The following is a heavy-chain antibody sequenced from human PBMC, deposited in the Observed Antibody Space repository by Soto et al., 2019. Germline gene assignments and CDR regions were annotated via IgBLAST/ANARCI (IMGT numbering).Heavy chain of an antibody. V-gene: IGHV3-7*01. CDR2: IKQDGSEK. Sequence: GGSLRLSCAACGFTFSSYWISWVRQAPWKGLEWVANIKQDGSEKYYVDSVKGRFTISRDNAKNSLYLQMNSLRAEDTAVYYCATEQVAGTNTMIVDHFDYGGHGTLVNVSS. D-gene: IGHD3-22*01. J-gene: IGHJ4*01. CDR3: ATEQVAGTNTMIVDHFDY. CDR1: GFTFSSYW.